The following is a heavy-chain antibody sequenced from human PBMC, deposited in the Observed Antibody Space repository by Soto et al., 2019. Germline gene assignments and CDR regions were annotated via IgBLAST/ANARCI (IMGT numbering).Heavy chain of an antibody. CDR2: ISWNSGSI. CDR1: GFTFDDYA. CDR3: AKVYSGNGGAFDI. D-gene: IGHD5-12*01. Sequence: EVQLVESGGGLVQPGRSLRLSCAASGFTFDDYAMHWVRQAPGKGLEWVSGISWNSGSIGYADSVKGRFTISRDNAKNSLYLQMNSLRAEDTALYYCAKVYSGNGGAFDIWGQGTMVTVSS. V-gene: IGHV3-9*01. J-gene: IGHJ3*02.